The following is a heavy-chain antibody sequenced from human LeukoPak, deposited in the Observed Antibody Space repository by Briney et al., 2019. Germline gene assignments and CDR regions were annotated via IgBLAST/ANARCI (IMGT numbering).Heavy chain of an antibody. CDR3: ARGLGEGYPDY. CDR2: IKPSGIT. Sequence: SETLSLTCAVHGGSFSGFYWTWMRQPPGKELEWIGEIKPSGITSYKLSLTSRVTMSQDTSNNQFSLKLTSVTAADTAVYYCARGLGEGYPDYWGPGTLVTVSS. D-gene: IGHD5-24*01. V-gene: IGHV4-34*01. CDR1: GGSFSGFY. J-gene: IGHJ4*02.